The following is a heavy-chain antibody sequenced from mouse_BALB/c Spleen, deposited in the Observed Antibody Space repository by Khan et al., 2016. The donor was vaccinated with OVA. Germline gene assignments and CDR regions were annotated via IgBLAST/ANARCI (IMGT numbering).Heavy chain of an antibody. Sequence: VQLQESGPGLVKPSQSLSLTCTVTGYSITSDYAWNWIRQFPGNKLEWMGYISYSGSTSYNPSLKSRISITRYPSKNQFFLQLNSVTTEDTATYYCARRYYYGHWYFDVWGAGSTVTVAS. CDR2: ISYSGST. J-gene: IGHJ1*01. CDR1: GYSITSDYA. D-gene: IGHD1-1*01. CDR3: ARRYYYGHWYFDV. V-gene: IGHV3-2*02.